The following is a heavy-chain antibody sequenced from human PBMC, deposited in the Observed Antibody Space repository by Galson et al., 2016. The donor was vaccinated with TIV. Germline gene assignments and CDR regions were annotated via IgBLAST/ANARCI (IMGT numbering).Heavy chain of an antibody. CDR2: LNHIFGTK. V-gene: IGHV1-69*05. CDR1: GGSFSSHP. D-gene: IGHD5-18*01. J-gene: IGHJ4*02. CDR3: ARGAWGYSFGPLDY. Sequence: SVKVSCKASGGSFSSHPFSWVRQAPGQGLEWMGGLNHIFGTKEYAQKFQGRVTITTDKYTSTAYMELSSLGSEDTAVYYCARGAWGYSFGPLDYWGQGTLITVSS.